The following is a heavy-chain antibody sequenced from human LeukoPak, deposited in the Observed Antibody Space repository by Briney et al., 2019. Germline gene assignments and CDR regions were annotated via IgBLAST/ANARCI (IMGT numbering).Heavy chain of an antibody. CDR3: ARLIDCSSTSCYTGGYYLDY. J-gene: IGHJ4*02. Sequence: SETLSLTCTVSGGSISSYYWSWIRQPPGKGLEWIGYIYYSGSTYYNPSLKSRVTISVDTSKNQFSLKLSSVTAADTAVYYCARLIDCSSTSCYTGGYYLDYWGQGTLVTVSS. V-gene: IGHV4-59*08. CDR2: IYYSGST. D-gene: IGHD2-2*02. CDR1: GGSISSYY.